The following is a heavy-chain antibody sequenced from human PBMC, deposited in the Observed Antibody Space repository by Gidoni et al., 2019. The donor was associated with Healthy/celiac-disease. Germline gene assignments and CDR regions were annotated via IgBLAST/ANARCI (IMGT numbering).Heavy chain of an antibody. CDR3: ARGAEGYSSSSVLPDLYYFDY. Sequence: QVQLVQSGAEVKKPGASVKVSCKASGYTFLSYYMHWVRKAPGQGLEWMGIINPSGGSTSYAQKFQGRVTMTRDTSTSTVYMELSSLRSEDTAVYYCARGAEGYSSSSVLPDLYYFDYWGQGTLVTVSS. CDR1: GYTFLSYY. V-gene: IGHV1-46*01. D-gene: IGHD6-6*01. J-gene: IGHJ4*02. CDR2: INPSGGST.